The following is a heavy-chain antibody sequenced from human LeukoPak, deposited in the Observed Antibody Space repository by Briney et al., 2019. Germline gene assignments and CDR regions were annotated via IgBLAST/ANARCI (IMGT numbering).Heavy chain of an antibody. J-gene: IGHJ4*02. CDR2: IYYSGST. V-gene: IGHV4-31*11. Sequence: SETLSLTCAVYGGSFSGYYWSWIRQHPGKGLEWIGYIYYSGSTYYNPSLKSRVTISVDTSKNQFSLKLSSVTAADTAVYYCARVTAGYSYGPSLFDYWGQGTLVTVSS. CDR3: ARVTAGYSYGPSLFDY. D-gene: IGHD5-18*01. CDR1: GGSFSGYY.